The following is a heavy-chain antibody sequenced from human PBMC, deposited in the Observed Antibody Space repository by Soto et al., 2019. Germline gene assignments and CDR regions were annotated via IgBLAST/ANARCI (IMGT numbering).Heavy chain of an antibody. J-gene: IGHJ4*02. V-gene: IGHV4-39*01. CDR3: ARHGGDYYFPFDY. CDR1: GGSISSSSYY. Sequence: QLQLQESGPGLVKPSETLSLTCTVPGGSISSSSYYWGWIRQPPGKGLEWIGSIYYSGSTYYNPSLKSRVTISVDTSQNQFSLKLCSVTAADTAVYYCARHGGDYYFPFDYWGQGTLVTVSS. D-gene: IGHD3-10*02. CDR2: IYYSGST.